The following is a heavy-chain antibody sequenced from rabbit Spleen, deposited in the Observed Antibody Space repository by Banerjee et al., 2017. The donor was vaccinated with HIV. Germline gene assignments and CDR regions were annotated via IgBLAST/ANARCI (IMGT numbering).Heavy chain of an antibody. D-gene: IGHD1-1*01. J-gene: IGHJ2*01. Sequence: LEESGGGLVKPGGTLTLTCTVSGFSFSSNWICWVRQAQGKGLEWIACIDTNDGDTAYANWPKGRFTSSKTSSTTVTLQMTSLTAADTASYFCARNYVNAFDPWGPGTLVTVS. CDR2: IDTNDGDT. CDR3: ARNYVNAFDP. CDR1: GFSFSSNW. V-gene: IGHV1S45*01.